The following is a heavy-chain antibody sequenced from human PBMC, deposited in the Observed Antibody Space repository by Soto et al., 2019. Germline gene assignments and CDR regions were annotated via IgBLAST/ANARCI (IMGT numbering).Heavy chain of an antibody. CDR1: GGSISSYY. CDR2: IYYSGST. J-gene: IGHJ4*02. D-gene: IGHD3-22*01. V-gene: IGHV4-59*01. Sequence: NTSETLSLTCTVSGGSISSYYWSWIRQPPGKGLEWIGCIYYSGSTNYNPSLKSRVTISVDRTKNQFSLKLSSVTAADTAVYYCARGSDYYDSSSYYFDYWGQGTLVTVSS. CDR3: ARGSDYYDSSSYYFDY.